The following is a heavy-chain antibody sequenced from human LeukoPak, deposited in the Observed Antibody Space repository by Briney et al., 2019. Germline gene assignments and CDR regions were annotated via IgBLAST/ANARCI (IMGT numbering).Heavy chain of an antibody. J-gene: IGHJ5*02. CDR2: INHGGST. CDR1: DGSFSGYY. Sequence: SETLSLTCAVYDGSFSGYYWSWIRQPPGKGLEWIGEINHGGSTNYNPSLKSRVTVSLDASKNQFSLKLSSVTAADTAVCYCAVRSPGSWHWLDPWGQGTLVTVSS. CDR3: AVRSPGSWHWLDP. V-gene: IGHV4-34*01. D-gene: IGHD2-15*01.